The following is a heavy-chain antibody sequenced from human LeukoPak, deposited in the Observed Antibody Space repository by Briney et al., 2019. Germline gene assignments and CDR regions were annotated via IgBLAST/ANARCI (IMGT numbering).Heavy chain of an antibody. D-gene: IGHD6-19*01. V-gene: IGHV1-18*01. J-gene: IGHJ4*02. CDR1: GYTFTSYG. CDR3: ASPSAVAEYFDY. CDR2: ISAYNGNT. Sequence: ASVKVSCKASGYTFTSYGISWVRQAPGQGLEWMGWISAYNGNTNYAQKLQGRVTMTTDTSTSTAYMELRSLRSDDTAVYYCASPSAVAEYFDYWGQGTLVTVSS.